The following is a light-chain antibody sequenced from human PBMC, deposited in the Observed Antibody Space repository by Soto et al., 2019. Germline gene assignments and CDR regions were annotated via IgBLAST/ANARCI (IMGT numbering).Light chain of an antibody. CDR1: QSISSN. J-gene: IGKJ4*01. V-gene: IGKV1-39*01. Sequence: DIQMTQSPSSLSASVGDRVTITCRASQSISSNLNWYQQKPGKAPKLLIYAASSLQSGVPSRFSGGGSGTDFTLTISSLQPEDFATYSCQQSYSTPRTLGGGTKGDIK. CDR2: AAS. CDR3: QQSYSTPRT.